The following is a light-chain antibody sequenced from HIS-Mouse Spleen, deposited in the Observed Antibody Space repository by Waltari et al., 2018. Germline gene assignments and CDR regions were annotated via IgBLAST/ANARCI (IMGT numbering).Light chain of an antibody. CDR2: EVS. CDR3: CSYAGSYTGV. Sequence: QSALTQPRSVSGSPGQSVTISCTGTSSDFGGYNYASWYQQHPGQAPKLMIYEVSKRPSGVPDRFSGSKSGNTASLTISGLQAEDEADYYCCSYAGSYTGVFGTGTKVTVL. V-gene: IGLV2-11*01. CDR1: SSDFGGYNY. J-gene: IGLJ1*01.